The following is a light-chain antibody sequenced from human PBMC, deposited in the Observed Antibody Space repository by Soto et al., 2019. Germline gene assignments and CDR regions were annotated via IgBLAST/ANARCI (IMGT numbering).Light chain of an antibody. CDR2: AAS. Sequence: MHMTHSPSTLSSSFVDRVAITCRASQGIRNDLGWYQQKPGKAPKLLIYAASSLQSGVPSRFSGSGSGTDFTLTISSLQPEDFATYYCLQDYNYPITFGQGTRLEIK. J-gene: IGKJ5*01. V-gene: IGKV1-6*01. CDR1: QGIRND. CDR3: LQDYNYPIT.